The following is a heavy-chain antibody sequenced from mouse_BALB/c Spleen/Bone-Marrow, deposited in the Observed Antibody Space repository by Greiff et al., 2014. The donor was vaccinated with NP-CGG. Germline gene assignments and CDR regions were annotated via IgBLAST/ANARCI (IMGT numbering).Heavy chain of an antibody. CDR1: GFNFKDSY. CDR3: ATYYRSSSWAFAY. V-gene: IGHV14-3*02. Sequence: VQLQQSGAELVKPGASVKLSCTASGFNFKDSYMHWVKQRPGQGLEWIGRIDPGNGNTNYDAKFQGKATMTADTSSNTAYLQLSSLTSEDSDVYYGATYYRSSSWAFAYWGQGTPVTVSA. D-gene: IGHD1-1*01. CDR2: IDPGNGNT. J-gene: IGHJ3*01.